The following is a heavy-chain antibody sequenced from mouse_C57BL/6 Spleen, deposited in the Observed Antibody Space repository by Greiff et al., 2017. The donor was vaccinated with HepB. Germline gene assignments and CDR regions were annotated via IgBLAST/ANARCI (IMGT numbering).Heavy chain of an antibody. J-gene: IGHJ2*01. CDR1: GYAFTNYL. Sequence: QVQLQQSGAELVRPGTSVKVSCKASGYAFTNYLIEWVKQRTGQGLEWIGVINPGSGGTNYNEKFKGKATLTADKSSSTAYMQLSSLTSEDSAVYFCARSVDYWGQGTTLTVSS. CDR3: ARSVDY. CDR2: INPGSGGT. V-gene: IGHV1-54*01.